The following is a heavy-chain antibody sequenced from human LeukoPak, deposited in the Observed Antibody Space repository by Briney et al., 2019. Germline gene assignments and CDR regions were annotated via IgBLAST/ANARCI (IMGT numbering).Heavy chain of an antibody. CDR1: GGTFSSNG. V-gene: IGHV1-69*04. CDR2: IIPVLGIA. CDR3: ARGPSGYCSGGSCGGGFDP. J-gene: IGHJ5*02. Sequence: SVKVSCKASGGTFSSNGISWVRQAPGQGLEWMGRIIPVLGIAHYAQRFQGRLTITADKSTSTAYMDLSSLRSEDTAVYYCARGPSGYCSGGSCGGGFDPWGQGTLATVSS. D-gene: IGHD2-15*01.